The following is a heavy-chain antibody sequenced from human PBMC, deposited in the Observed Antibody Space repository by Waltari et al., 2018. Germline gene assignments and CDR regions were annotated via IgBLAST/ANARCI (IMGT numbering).Heavy chain of an antibody. V-gene: IGHV1-69*01. CDR2: IIPIFGTA. J-gene: IGHJ3*02. D-gene: IGHD2-15*01. CDR3: ASSSEDIVVVVAAQDDAFDI. CDR1: GGTFSSYA. Sequence: QVQLVQSGAEVKKPGSSVTVSCKASGGTFSSYAISWLGQAPGQGRGWMGGIIPIFGTANYAQKFQGRVTITADESTSTAYMELSSLRSEDTAVYYCASSSEDIVVVVAAQDDAFDIWGQGTMVTVSS.